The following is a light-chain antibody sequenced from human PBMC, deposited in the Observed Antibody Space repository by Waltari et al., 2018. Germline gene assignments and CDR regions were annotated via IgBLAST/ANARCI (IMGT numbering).Light chain of an antibody. CDR1: QYITGGW. J-gene: IGKJ4*01. Sequence: EIGLTQSPGTLSLSLGERVILSCRASQYITGGWMTWYHQKPGQAPRLLIYAASTRAPGVPDMFSGSVSGTDFTLTHSRLEPEDSGVYYCQQYDGLVVTFGGGTKVEIK. CDR2: AAS. V-gene: IGKV3-20*01. CDR3: QQYDGLVVT.